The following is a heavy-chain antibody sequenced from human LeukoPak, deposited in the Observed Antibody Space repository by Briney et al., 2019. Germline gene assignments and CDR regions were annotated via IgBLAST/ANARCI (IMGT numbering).Heavy chain of an antibody. D-gene: IGHD3-10*01. J-gene: IGHJ6*03. Sequence: SETLSLTCTVSGGSISSYYWSWIRQPPGKGLEWIGYIYYSGSTNYNPSPKSRVTISLDTSKNQFSLKLSSVTAADTAVYYCAREGTDQYYYYYMDVWGKGTTVTVSS. V-gene: IGHV4-59*01. CDR3: AREGTDQYYYYYMDV. CDR2: IYYSGST. CDR1: GGSISSYY.